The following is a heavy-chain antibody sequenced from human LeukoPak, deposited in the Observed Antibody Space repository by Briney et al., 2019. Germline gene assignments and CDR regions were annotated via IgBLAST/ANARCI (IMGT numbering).Heavy chain of an antibody. CDR3: ATSPDITMIVVVILLYFDY. D-gene: IGHD3-22*01. V-gene: IGHV3-23*01. CDR1: GFTFSSYA. Sequence: GGSLRLSCAASGFTFSSYAMSWVRQAPGKGLEWVSAISGSGGSTYYADSVKGRFTISRDNSKNTLYLQMNSLRAVDTAVYYCATSPDITMIVVVILLYFDYWGQGTLVTVSS. J-gene: IGHJ4*02. CDR2: ISGSGGST.